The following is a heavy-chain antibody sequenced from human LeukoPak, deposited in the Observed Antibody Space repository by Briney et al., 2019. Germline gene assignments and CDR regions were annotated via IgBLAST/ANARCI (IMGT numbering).Heavy chain of an antibody. CDR2: IRSNSDVLTI. CDR3: ATASYDYT. Sequence: GGFLRLSCATSGFSFSNAWMNWVRQAPGKGREWVGRIRSNSDVLTIDYAASVKDRCTLSRDDSKNTLYLQLNSLQTADTAVYYCATASYDYTWGQGTLVTVSS. CDR1: GFSFSNAW. V-gene: IGHV3-15*07. D-gene: IGHD4-11*01. J-gene: IGHJ5*02.